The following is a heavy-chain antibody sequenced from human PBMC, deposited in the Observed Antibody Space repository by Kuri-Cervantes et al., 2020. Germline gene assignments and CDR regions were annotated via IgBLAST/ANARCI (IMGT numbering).Heavy chain of an antibody. CDR1: GYTFTGYY. V-gene: IGHV1-2*02. Sequence: ASVKVSCKASGYTFTGYYIHWVRQAPGQGLEWMGWINPNSGGTNYAQKFQGRVTMTRDTSISTAYMELSRLRSDDTAVYYCARPLGGYYYYGMDVWGQGTTVTVSS. CDR3: ARPLGGYYYYGMDV. D-gene: IGHD7-27*01. CDR2: INPNSGGT. J-gene: IGHJ6*02.